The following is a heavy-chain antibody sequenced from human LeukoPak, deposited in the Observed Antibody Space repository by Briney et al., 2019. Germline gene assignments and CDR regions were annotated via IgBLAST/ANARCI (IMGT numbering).Heavy chain of an antibody. J-gene: IGHJ4*02. Sequence: GGSLRLSCAAPGFTVSSNYMSWVRQAPGKGLEWVSVIYSGGSTYYADSVKGRFTISRDNSKNTLYLQMNSLRAEDTAVYYCARDPQAYYYDSSGSYWGQGTLVTVSS. V-gene: IGHV3-66*01. CDR2: IYSGGST. D-gene: IGHD3-22*01. CDR3: ARDPQAYYYDSSGSY. CDR1: GFTVSSNY.